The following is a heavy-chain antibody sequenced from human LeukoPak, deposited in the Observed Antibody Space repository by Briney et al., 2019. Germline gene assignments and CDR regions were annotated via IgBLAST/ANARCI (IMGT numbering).Heavy chain of an antibody. V-gene: IGHV3-33*01. Sequence: GGSLRLSCAASGFTFSSYGMHWVRQAPGKGLEWVAVIWYDGSNKYYADSVKGRFTISRDNSKNTLYLQMNSLRAEDTAVYYCARVKEGYRGATTSLGYWGQGTLATVSS. CDR1: GFTFSSYG. CDR3: ARVKEGYRGATTSLGY. J-gene: IGHJ4*02. CDR2: IWYDGSNK. D-gene: IGHD1-26*01.